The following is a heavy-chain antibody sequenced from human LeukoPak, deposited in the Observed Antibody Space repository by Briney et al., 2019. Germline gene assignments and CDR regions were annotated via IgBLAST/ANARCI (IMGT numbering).Heavy chain of an antibody. CDR1: GFTVSSYN. D-gene: IGHD1-26*01. CDR2: ISSSPTNI. V-gene: IGHV3-21*01. J-gene: IGHJ3*02. Sequence: GGSLRLSCAASGFTVSSYNMNWVRQAPGKGLEWVSFISSSPTNIYYAASVKGRFTISRDNAKNSVYLQMNGLRVEDTAVYYCARGHSGSYQRTDAFDIWGRGTLVTVSS. CDR3: ARGHSGSYQRTDAFDI.